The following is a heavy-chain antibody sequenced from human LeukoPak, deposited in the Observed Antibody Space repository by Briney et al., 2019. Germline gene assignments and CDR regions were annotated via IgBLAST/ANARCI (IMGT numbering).Heavy chain of an antibody. D-gene: IGHD3-9*01. CDR1: GYTFTSYG. Sequence: ASVKVSCKASGYTFTSYGISWVRQAPGQGLEWMGWISAYNGNTNYAQKLQGRVTMTTDTSTSTAYMELRSLRSDDPAVYYCARDLDILTGYRSPDFDYWGQGTLVTVSS. CDR2: ISAYNGNT. V-gene: IGHV1-18*01. CDR3: ARDLDILTGYRSPDFDY. J-gene: IGHJ4*02.